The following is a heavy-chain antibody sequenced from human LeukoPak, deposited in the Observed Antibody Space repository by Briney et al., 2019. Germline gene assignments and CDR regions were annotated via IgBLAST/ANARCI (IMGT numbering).Heavy chain of an antibody. CDR3: ARPVGQSAFDI. CDR2: INHSGST. V-gene: IGHV4-34*01. Sequence: SETLSLTCAVYGGSFSGYYWSWIRQPPGKGLEWIGEINHSGSTNYNLSLKSRVTISVDTPKNQFSLKLSSVTAADTAVYYCARPVGQSAFDIWGQGTMVTVSS. D-gene: IGHD3-16*01. J-gene: IGHJ3*02. CDR1: GGSFSGYY.